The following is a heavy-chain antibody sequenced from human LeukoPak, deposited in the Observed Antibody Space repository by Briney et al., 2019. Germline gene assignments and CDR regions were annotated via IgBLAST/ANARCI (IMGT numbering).Heavy chain of an antibody. V-gene: IGHV3-33*01. CDR2: IWYDGSNK. CDR1: GFTFCSYG. Sequence: GRSLRLSCAASGFTFCSYGMHWVRQAPGKGLEWVAVIWYDGSNKYYADSVKGRFTISRDNSKNTLYLQMNSLRAEDTAVYYCARAEYSSSWDENEFEYWGQGTLVTVSS. CDR3: ARAEYSSSWDENEFEY. D-gene: IGHD6-13*01. J-gene: IGHJ4*02.